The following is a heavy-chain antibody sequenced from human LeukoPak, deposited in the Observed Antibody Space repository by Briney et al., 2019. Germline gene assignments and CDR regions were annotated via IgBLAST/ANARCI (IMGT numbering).Heavy chain of an antibody. V-gene: IGHV4-59*01. J-gene: IGHJ6*03. CDR3: ARVGYQLLEPYYYYYMDV. D-gene: IGHD2-2*01. CDR1: GGSISSYY. Sequence: SSETLSLTCTVSGGSISSYYWSWIRQPPGKGLEWIGYIYYSGSTNYNPSPKRRGTTSVDTSKNKISLKLSYVTAADTAVYYCARVGYQLLEPYYYYYMDVWGKGTTVTVSS. CDR2: IYYSGST.